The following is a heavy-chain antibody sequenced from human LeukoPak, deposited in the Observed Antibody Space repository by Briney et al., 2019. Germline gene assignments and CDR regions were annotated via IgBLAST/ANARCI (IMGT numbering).Heavy chain of an antibody. Sequence: VSVKVSCKASGYTFTGYYMHWVRQAPGQGLEWMGWINPNSGGTNYAQKFQGRVTMTRDTSISTAYMELSRLRSDDTAVYYCARDLNGIELGIDYWGQGTLVTVSS. CDR1: GYTFTGYY. D-gene: IGHD6-13*01. CDR3: ARDLNGIELGIDY. J-gene: IGHJ4*02. V-gene: IGHV1-2*02. CDR2: INPNSGGT.